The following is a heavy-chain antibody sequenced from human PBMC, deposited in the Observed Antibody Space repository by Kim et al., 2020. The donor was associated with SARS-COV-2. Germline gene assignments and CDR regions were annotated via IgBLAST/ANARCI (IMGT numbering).Heavy chain of an antibody. V-gene: IGHV3-30-3*01. CDR3: ARAKGIAGGNYFDY. CDR2: ISYDGSNK. D-gene: IGHD6-13*01. CDR1: GFTFSSYA. Sequence: GGSLRLSCAASGFTFSSYAMHWVRQAPGKGLEWVAVISYDGSNKYYADSVKGRFTISRDNSKNTLYLQMNSLRAEDTAVYYCARAKGIAGGNYFDYWGQGTLVTVSS. J-gene: IGHJ4*02.